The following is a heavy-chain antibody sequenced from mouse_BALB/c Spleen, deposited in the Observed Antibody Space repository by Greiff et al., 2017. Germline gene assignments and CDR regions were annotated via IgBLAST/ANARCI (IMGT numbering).Heavy chain of an antibody. V-gene: IGHV2-9-2*01. D-gene: IGHD3-3*01. CDR3: VRDEGSGHYAMDY. Sequence: VHLVESGPGLVAPSQSLSITCTVSGFSLTSYDISWIRQPPGKGLEWLGVIWTGGGTNYNSAFMSRLSISKDNSKSQVFLKMNSLQTDDTAIYYCVRDEGSGHYAMDYWGQGTSVTVSS. CDR1: GFSLTSYD. J-gene: IGHJ4*01. CDR2: IWTGGGT.